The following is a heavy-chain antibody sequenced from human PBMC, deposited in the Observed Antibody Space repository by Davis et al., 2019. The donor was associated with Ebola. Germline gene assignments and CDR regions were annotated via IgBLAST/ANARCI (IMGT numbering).Heavy chain of an antibody. CDR2: IIPIFGTA. J-gene: IGHJ4*02. Sequence: SVKVSCKASGGTFSSYAISWVRQAPGQGLEWMGGIIPIFGTANYAQKFQGRVTITADESTSTAYMELSSLRSEDTAVYYCASGAGPIVVVPAAYDYWGQGTLVTVSS. CDR1: GGTFSSYA. D-gene: IGHD2-2*01. V-gene: IGHV1-69*13. CDR3: ASGAGPIVVVPAAYDY.